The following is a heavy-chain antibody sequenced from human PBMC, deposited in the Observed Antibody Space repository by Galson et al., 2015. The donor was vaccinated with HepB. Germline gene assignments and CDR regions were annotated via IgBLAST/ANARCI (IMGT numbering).Heavy chain of an antibody. CDR3: ARTLWFGESNPGYFDL. J-gene: IGHJ2*01. CDR2: TYYRSKWYN. V-gene: IGHV6-1*01. D-gene: IGHD3-10*01. Sequence: CAISGDSVSSNSAAWNWIRQSPSRGLEWLGRTYYRSKWYNDYAVSVKSRITINPDTSKNQFSLQLNSVTPEDTAVYYCARTLWFGESNPGYFDLWGRGTLVTVSS. CDR1: GDSVSSNSAA.